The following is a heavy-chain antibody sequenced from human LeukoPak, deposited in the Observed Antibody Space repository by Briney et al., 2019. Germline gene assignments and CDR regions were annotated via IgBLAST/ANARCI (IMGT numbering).Heavy chain of an antibody. V-gene: IGHV4-34*01. CDR3: ARKWLSNTPYYYYYYMDV. Sequence: SETLSLTCAVYGGSFSGYYWSWIRQPPGKGLEWIGEINHSRSTNYNPSLKSRVTISVDTSKNQFSLKLSSVTAADTAVYYCARKWLSNTPYYYYYYMDVWGKGTTVTVSS. CDR2: INHSRST. CDR1: GGSFSGYY. D-gene: IGHD3-22*01. J-gene: IGHJ6*03.